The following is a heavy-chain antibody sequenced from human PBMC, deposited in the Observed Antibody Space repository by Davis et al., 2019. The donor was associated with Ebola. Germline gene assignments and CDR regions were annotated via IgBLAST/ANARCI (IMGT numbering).Heavy chain of an antibody. CDR1: GFTFSSYD. D-gene: IGHD3-3*01. CDR3: ARSLNDFWSGSRGMDV. V-gene: IGHV3-13*01. Sequence: GESLKTSCAASGFTFSSYDMHWVRQATGKGLEWVSAIGTAGDTYYPGSVKGRFTISRENAKNSLYLQMNSLRAGDTAVYYCARSLNDFWSGSRGMDVWGQGTTVTVSS. J-gene: IGHJ6*02. CDR2: IGTAGDT.